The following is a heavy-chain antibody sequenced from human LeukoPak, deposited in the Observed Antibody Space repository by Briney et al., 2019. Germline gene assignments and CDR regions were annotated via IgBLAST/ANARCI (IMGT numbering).Heavy chain of an antibody. J-gene: IGHJ4*02. CDR2: FDPEDGET. Sequence: ASVTVSFKVSGYTLTELSMHWVRQAPGKGLEWMGGFDPEDGETIYAQKFQGRVTMTEDTSTDTAYMELSSLRSEDTAVYYCATELSGYGDYVPYFDYWGQGTLVTVSS. D-gene: IGHD4-17*01. V-gene: IGHV1-24*01. CDR3: ATELSGYGDYVPYFDY. CDR1: GYTLTELS.